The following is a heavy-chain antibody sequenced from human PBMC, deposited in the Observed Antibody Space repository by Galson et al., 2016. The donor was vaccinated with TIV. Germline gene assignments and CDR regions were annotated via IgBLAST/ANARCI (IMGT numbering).Heavy chain of an antibody. CDR1: GFTFSSYW. J-gene: IGHJ5*02. D-gene: IGHD3-22*01. Sequence: SLRLSCAASGFTFSSYWMSWVRQAPGKGLEWVANMNQDGSEKYYVGSVEGRFTISRDNAKKSLYLQMNRLRAEDTAIYYCAKDFEGDYYDSSGYSSWGQGTLVTVSS. CDR2: MNQDGSEK. CDR3: AKDFEGDYYDSSGYSS. V-gene: IGHV3-7*03.